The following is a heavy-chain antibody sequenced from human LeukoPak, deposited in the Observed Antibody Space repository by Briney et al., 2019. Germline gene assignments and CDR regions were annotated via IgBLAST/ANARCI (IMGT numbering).Heavy chain of an antibody. J-gene: IGHJ1*01. CDR2: IKEDGSEK. CDR3: VRELVVGPAEYFQH. D-gene: IGHD2-8*02. CDR1: GFTFSRNW. V-gene: IGHV3-7*01. Sequence: GGSLRLSCAVSGFTFSRNWMSWVRQAPGKGPEWVANIKEDGSEKYYVDSVKGRFTISRDNAKNSLHLQMNSLRAEDMAMYYCVRELVVGPAEYFQHWGQGTLVTVSS.